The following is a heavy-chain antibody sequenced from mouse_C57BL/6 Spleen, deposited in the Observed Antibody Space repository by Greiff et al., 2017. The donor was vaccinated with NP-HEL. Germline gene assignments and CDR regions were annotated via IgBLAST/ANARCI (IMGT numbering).Heavy chain of an antibody. CDR1: GFTFSSYG. Sequence: EVKLVESGGDLVKPGGSLKLSCAASGFTFSSYGMSWVRQTPDKRLEWVATISSGGSYTYYPDSVKGRFTISRDNAKNTLYLQMSSLKSEDTAMYYCARSDGYYAYWGQGTTRTVSP. CDR3: ARSDGYYAY. V-gene: IGHV5-6*01. D-gene: IGHD2-3*01. J-gene: IGHJ2*01. CDR2: ISSGGSYT.